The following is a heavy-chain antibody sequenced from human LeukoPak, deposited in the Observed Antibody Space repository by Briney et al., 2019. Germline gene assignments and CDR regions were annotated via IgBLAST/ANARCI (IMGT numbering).Heavy chain of an antibody. D-gene: IGHD6-19*01. J-gene: IGHJ4*02. CDR1: GGHIDSVY. V-gene: IGHV4-4*08. CDR2: IDNSGST. Sequence: SQTLSLTCSVSGGHIDSVYWNWIRQPPGKGLEWIGYIDNSGSTKYNPSLQSRITMSRDTSKKQFSLKLTSVTAADTAMYYCASGAGWLIDYWGQGTLVSVSS. CDR3: ASGAGWLIDY.